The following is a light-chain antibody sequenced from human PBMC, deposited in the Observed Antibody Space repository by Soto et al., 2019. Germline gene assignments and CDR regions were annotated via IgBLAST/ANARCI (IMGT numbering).Light chain of an antibody. Sequence: VVVTHSPATLSFSPFERATLSCRAIESSGRHLAWYHQKPGQAPKLLIFDASTRATGVPARFSGSGSGTEFTLTVSSLQSEDIAVYLCQQYNNWPQNFGQVTRLEIK. CDR2: DAS. CDR1: ESSGRH. CDR3: QQYNNWPQN. V-gene: IGKV3-15*01. J-gene: IGKJ5*01.